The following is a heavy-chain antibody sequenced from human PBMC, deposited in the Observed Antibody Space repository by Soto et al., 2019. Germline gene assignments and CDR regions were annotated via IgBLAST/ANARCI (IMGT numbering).Heavy chain of an antibody. CDR3: ARDLSGIAVAGMSDFDY. J-gene: IGHJ4*02. V-gene: IGHV4-34*01. Sequence: SETLSLTCGVYGGSVSGYYWSWIRKHPGKGLEWIGEINHSGSTNYNPSLKSRVTISVDTSKNQFSLKLNSVTAADTAVYYCARDLSGIAVAGMSDFDYWGQGTLVTVSS. CDR2: INHSGST. CDR1: GGSVSGYY. D-gene: IGHD6-19*01.